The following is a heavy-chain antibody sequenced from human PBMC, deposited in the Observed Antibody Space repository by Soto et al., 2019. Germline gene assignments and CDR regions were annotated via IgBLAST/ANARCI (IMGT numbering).Heavy chain of an antibody. V-gene: IGHV3-23*01. D-gene: IGHD6-6*01. CDR2: ISGSGGST. CDR1: GFTFSSYA. CDR3: AKVEYSSSSALTYYYYGMDV. J-gene: IGHJ6*02. Sequence: PGGSLRLSCAASGFTFSSYAMSWVRQAPGKGLEWVSAISGSGGSTYYADSVKGRFTISRDNSKNTLYLQMNSLRAEDTAVYYCAKVEYSSSSALTYYYYGMDVWGQGTTVTVSS.